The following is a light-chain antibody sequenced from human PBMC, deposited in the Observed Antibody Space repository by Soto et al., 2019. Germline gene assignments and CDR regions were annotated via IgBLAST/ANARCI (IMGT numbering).Light chain of an antibody. CDR1: QSVSSN. CDR3: QQYNNWPPLT. J-gene: IGKJ4*01. Sequence: EIVMTQSPATLSVSPGERATLSCRASQSVSSNLAWYQQKPGQAPRLLIYGASTRATGIPDRFSGSGSGTGFTLTISSLQSEDFAVYYCQQYNNWPPLTFGGGTKVEIK. CDR2: GAS. V-gene: IGKV3-15*01.